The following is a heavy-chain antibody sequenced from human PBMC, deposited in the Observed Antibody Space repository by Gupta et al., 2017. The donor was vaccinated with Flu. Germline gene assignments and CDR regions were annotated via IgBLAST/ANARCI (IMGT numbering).Heavy chain of an antibody. CDR2: IWYDGRDK. V-gene: IGHV3-33*01. J-gene: IGHJ6*03. D-gene: IGHD1-26*01. CDR3: ARETVGASDWNYSYFMDV. Sequence: MHWVRQAPGKGLEWVTLIWYDGRDKYYADSVKGRVTISRDNSKNTLYLQMSSLRAEETAVYYCARETVGASDWNYSYFMDVWGKGTTVTVSS.